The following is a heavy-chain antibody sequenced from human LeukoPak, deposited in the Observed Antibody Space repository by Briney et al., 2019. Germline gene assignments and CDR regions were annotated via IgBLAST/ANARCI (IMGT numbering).Heavy chain of an antibody. Sequence: SETLSLTCSVSGGSISSYRCSWIRQPAGKGLEWTGRMYASGSTNFNPSLKSRVTMSVDTSKNQFSLNLSSVTAADTAVYYCARDMGVSQRYWYFDLWGPGTLVTVSS. CDR2: MYASGST. J-gene: IGHJ2*01. CDR3: ARDMGVSQRYWYFDL. D-gene: IGHD2-2*01. CDR1: GGSISSYR. V-gene: IGHV4-4*07.